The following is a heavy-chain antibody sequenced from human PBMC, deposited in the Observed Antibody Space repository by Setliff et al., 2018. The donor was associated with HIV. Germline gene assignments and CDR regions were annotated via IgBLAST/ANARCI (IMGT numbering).Heavy chain of an antibody. CDR1: GGSMNNYY. D-gene: IGHD2-2*01. J-gene: IGHJ4*02. CDR2: IYYSGST. V-gene: IGHV4-59*08. Sequence: SETLSLTCTVSGGSMNNYYWNWIRQPSGKGLEWIGYIYYSGSTNYNPSLKSRVTISVDTSKNQFSLKLSSVTAADTAVYYCARLDCSSSSGFVDYWGQGTLVTVSS. CDR3: ARLDCSSSSGFVDY.